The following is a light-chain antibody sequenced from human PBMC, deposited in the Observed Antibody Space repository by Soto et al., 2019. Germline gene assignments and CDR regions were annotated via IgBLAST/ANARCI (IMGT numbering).Light chain of an antibody. CDR2: DGA. V-gene: IGKV3-11*01. J-gene: IGKJ5*01. CDR1: QSFKTF. Sequence: EIVLTQSPATLSLSPGERATLSCRASQSFKTFLFWYQKRPGQAPRLLLHDGAPRGAGIPARFSGSGFGTEFTPPISSLEPEDAAVYYCQQRRNWPPLTFGQGTRLEIK. CDR3: QQRRNWPPLT.